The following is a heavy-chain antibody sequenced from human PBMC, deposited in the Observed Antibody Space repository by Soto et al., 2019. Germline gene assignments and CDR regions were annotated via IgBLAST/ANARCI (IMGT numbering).Heavy chain of an antibody. CDR1: GASISSGGYS. CDR2: IYHSGST. V-gene: IGHV4-30-2*01. CDR3: AIVPSP. Sequence: QLQLEESGSGLVMPSQTMSLTCAVSGASISSGGYSWRWIRQPPGKGLEWIGYIYHSGSTYYNPSLKSRVTISADRSKNQFSLKLSSVTAADTAVYYCAIVPSPWGQGTLVTVSS. J-gene: IGHJ5*02.